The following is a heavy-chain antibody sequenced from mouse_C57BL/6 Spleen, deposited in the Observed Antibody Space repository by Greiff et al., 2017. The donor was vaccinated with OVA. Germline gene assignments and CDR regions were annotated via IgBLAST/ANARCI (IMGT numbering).Heavy chain of an antibody. D-gene: IGHD1-1*02. V-gene: IGHV1-42*01. Sequence: VQLKESGPELVKPGASVKISCKASGYSFTGYYMNWVKQSPEKSLEWIGEINPSTGGTTYNQKFKAKATLTVDKSSSTAYMQLKSLTSEDSAVYYCARCDGPYGPVYFDVWGTGTTVTVSS. CDR2: INPSTGGT. J-gene: IGHJ1*03. CDR3: ARCDGPYGPVYFDV. CDR1: GYSFTGYY.